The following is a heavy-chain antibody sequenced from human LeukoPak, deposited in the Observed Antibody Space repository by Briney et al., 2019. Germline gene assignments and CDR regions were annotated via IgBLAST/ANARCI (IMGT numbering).Heavy chain of an antibody. CDR1: GYTFTSYA. CDR2: INTNTGNP. Sequence: ASVKVSCKASGYTFTSYAMNWVRQAPGQGLEWMGWINTNTGNPTYAQGFTGRFVFSLDTSVSTAYLQISSLKAEDTAVYYCARGDFDWLLSMYYFDYWGQGTLVTVSS. J-gene: IGHJ4*02. D-gene: IGHD3-9*01. V-gene: IGHV7-4-1*02. CDR3: ARGDFDWLLSMYYFDY.